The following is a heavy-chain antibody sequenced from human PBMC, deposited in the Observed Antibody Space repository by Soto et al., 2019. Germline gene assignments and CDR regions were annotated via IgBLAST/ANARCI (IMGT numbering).Heavy chain of an antibody. V-gene: IGHV1-3*01. D-gene: IGHD5-18*01. CDR3: ARDPGYRYGYN. CDR1: GYTFTRYA. CDR2: INAGNGNT. Sequence: QVQLVQSGAEVKKPGASVKVSCKASGYTFTRYAMHWVRQAPGQRLEWMGWINAGNGNTKYSQKCQGIVTMTRDTSASTADMELISLRSEDMALYACARDPGYRYGYNWGQGALVTVSS. J-gene: IGHJ4*02.